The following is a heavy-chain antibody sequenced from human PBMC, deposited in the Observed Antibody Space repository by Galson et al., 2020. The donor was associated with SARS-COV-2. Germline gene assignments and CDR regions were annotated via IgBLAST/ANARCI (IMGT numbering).Heavy chain of an antibody. J-gene: IGHJ4*02. CDR1: GFTFTSYG. D-gene: IGHD2-2*02. Sequence: LSLTCAASGFTFTSYGMNWVRQAPGKGLEWVSSINSNGDSTYYADSVKGRFTISRDQSKNTLHLQMNSLRVEDTAVYFCAKDHCPSTNCYRGVLHYWGQGALVTVSS. CDR2: INSNGDST. V-gene: IGHV3-23*01. CDR3: AKDHCPSTNCYRGVLHY.